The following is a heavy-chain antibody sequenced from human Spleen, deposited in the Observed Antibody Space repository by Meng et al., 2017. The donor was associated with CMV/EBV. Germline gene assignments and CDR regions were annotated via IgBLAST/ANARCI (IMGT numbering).Heavy chain of an antibody. J-gene: IGHJ3*02. D-gene: IGHD3-10*01. Sequence: ASVKVSCKASGYTFTAYYIHWVRQAPGQGLEWMGWINPNSGGTNYAQKFQGRVTMTRDTSISTAYMELSRLRSDDTAVYYCAREHITMVRGEAFDIWGQGTMVTVSS. V-gene: IGHV1-2*02. CDR3: AREHITMVRGEAFDI. CDR2: INPNSGGT. CDR1: GYTFTAYY.